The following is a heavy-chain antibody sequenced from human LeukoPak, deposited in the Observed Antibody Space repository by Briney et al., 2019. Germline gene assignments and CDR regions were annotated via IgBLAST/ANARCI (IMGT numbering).Heavy chain of an antibody. V-gene: IGHV3-23*01. Sequence: PVGSLRLSCAASGFTFSSHAMSWVRQAPGKGLEWVSALSGSGGSTYYADSVKGRFTISRDNYKNTLYLQMNSLRAEDTALYYCAKDVIRYFDWLLYVGYFDYWGQGTLVTVSS. CDR1: GFTFSSHA. CDR2: LSGSGGST. J-gene: IGHJ4*02. CDR3: AKDVIRYFDWLLYVGYFDY. D-gene: IGHD3-9*01.